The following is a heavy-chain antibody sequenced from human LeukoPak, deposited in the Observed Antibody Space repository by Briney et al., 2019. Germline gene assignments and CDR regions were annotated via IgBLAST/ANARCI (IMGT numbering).Heavy chain of an antibody. V-gene: IGHV4-34*01. CDR2: IHPSGSP. Sequence: SETLSLTCAIYDASFSGYYWSWIRQPPGKGLEWIGEIHPSGSPSYNPSLESRTIISVDASKNQFSLKLSSVTAADTAVYYCARGRTYYYGSGRPSSFDYWGQGTLVTVSS. J-gene: IGHJ4*02. CDR3: ARGRTYYYGSGRPSSFDY. CDR1: DASFSGYY. D-gene: IGHD3-10*01.